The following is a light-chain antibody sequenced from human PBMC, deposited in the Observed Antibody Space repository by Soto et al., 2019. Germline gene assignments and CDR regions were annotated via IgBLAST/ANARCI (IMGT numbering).Light chain of an antibody. CDR1: QSVSSY. Sequence: VLTQSPATLSLSPGERAILSCRASQSVSSYFAWYQQKPGQAPRLLIYDASYRATDIPTRFSGSGSGTDFTLTISSLKPEDFSVDDCHQRNNWPYTFGQGTKLEI. V-gene: IGKV3-11*01. CDR3: HQRNNWPYT. CDR2: DAS. J-gene: IGKJ2*01.